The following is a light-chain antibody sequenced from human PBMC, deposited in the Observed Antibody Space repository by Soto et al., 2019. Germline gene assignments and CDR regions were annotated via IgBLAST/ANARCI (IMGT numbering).Light chain of an antibody. J-gene: IGLJ1*01. Sequence: QPELAQPGSGFDSPGQSITISCTGTGSDVGGYDYVSWYQHHPGKAPKVMIYEVTNRPSGVSNRFSGSKSGNTASLTISGLLAEDEADYSCSSYTSSSTYVFGTGTKVTVL. CDR3: SSYTSSSTYV. CDR2: EVT. V-gene: IGLV2-14*01. CDR1: GSDVGGYDY.